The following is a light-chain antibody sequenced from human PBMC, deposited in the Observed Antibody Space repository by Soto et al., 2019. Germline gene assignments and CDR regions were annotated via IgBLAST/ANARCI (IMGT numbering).Light chain of an antibody. CDR2: GAS. CDR1: QSISSS. V-gene: IGKV3-15*01. Sequence: DIVMTQSPATLSVSPGARATLSCMASQSISSSLAWYQQKPGQAPRLLIHGASSRASSTPGRFSGSGSGAEFTLTISSLQPEDFVIYYCQQYNACPWTFGQGTKV. CDR3: QQYNACPWT. J-gene: IGKJ1*01.